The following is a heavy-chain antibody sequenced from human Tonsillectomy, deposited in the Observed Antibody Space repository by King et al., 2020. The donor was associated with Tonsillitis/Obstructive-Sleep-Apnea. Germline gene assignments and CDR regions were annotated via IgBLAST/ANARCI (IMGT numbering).Heavy chain of an antibody. Sequence: QLVQSGAEVKKPGASVNVSCKASGNTLSGYYIHWVRQAPGQGLEWMGWINTNTGGTNYAQKFQDRVTMIRDTSISTAYMELRSLRSDDTAVYYCARSDSNPLNSMDVWGRGTTVTVSS. J-gene: IGHJ6*02. CDR2: INTNTGGT. CDR3: ARSDSNPLNSMDV. CDR1: GNTLSGYY. V-gene: IGHV1-2*02. D-gene: IGHD2-21*02.